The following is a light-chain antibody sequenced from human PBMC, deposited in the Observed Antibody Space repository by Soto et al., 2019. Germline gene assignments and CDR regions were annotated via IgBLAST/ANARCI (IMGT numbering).Light chain of an antibody. V-gene: IGLV2-8*01. CDR1: SSDVGGYNY. Sequence: QSALTQPPSASGSPGQSVTISCTGTSSDVGGYNYVSWYQQDPGTVPKLMIYEVTKRPSGVPDRFSGSKSGNTASLAVSGLQAEDEADYYCSSYAGSNILVFGGGTKLTVL. CDR2: EVT. CDR3: SSYAGSNILV. J-gene: IGLJ3*02.